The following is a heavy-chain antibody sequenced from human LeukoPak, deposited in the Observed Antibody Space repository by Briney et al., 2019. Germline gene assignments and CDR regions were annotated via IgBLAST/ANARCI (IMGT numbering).Heavy chain of an antibody. D-gene: IGHD2-2*01. CDR3: ARGLPAAHYYYYYMDV. CDR2: INHSGST. CDR1: GGSFSGYY. Sequence: SETLSLTCAVYGGSFSGYYWSWIRQPPGKGPEWIGEINHSGSTNYNPSLKSRVTISVDTSKNQFSLKLSSVTAADTAVYYCARGLPAAHYYYYYMDVWGKGTTVTVSS. V-gene: IGHV4-34*01. J-gene: IGHJ6*03.